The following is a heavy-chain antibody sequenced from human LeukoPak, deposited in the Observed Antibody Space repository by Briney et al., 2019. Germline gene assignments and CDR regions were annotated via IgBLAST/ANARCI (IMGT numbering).Heavy chain of an antibody. Sequence: PGGSLRLSCAASGFTFSNYAMNWVRQAPGKGLEWVSSISGSGGSTYYADSVKGRFTISRDNSKNTLYLQMNSLRAEDTPVYYCAKVRYVGSYFGTWGQGTLVTVSS. CDR1: GFTFSNYA. CDR3: AKVRYVGSYFGT. CDR2: ISGSGGST. J-gene: IGHJ4*02. V-gene: IGHV3-23*01. D-gene: IGHD3-9*01.